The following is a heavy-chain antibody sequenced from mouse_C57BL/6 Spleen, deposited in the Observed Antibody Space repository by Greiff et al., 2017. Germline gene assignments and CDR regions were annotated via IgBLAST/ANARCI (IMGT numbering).Heavy chain of an antibody. CDR3: TREIASDAMDY. D-gene: IGHD3-2*02. V-gene: IGHV5-9-1*02. J-gene: IGHJ4*01. Sequence: EVHLVESGEGLVKPGGSLKLSCAASGFTFSSYAMSWVRQTPEKRLEWVAYISSGGDYIYYADTVKGRFTISRDNARNTLYLQMSSLKSEDTAMYYCTREIASDAMDYWGQGTSVTVSS. CDR1: GFTFSSYA. CDR2: ISSGGDYI.